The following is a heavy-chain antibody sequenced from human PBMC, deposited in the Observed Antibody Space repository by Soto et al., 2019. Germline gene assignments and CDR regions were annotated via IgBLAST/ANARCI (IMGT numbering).Heavy chain of an antibody. CDR2: IYYSGST. CDR3: ARLGGYYQSLDT. CDR1: GGSIDTYY. J-gene: IGHJ5*02. D-gene: IGHD3-3*01. Sequence: QVQLQESGPGLVKASETLSLTCTVSGGSIDTYYWSWIRQPPGKGLQWIGYIYYSGSTTYSPSLKSLVTISVDRSKNQFSLKLTSVTAADTAVYYCARLGGYYQSLDTWGQGTLVTVSS. V-gene: IGHV4-59*08.